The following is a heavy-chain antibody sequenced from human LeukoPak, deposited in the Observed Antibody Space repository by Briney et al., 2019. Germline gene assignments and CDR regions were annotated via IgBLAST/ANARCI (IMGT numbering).Heavy chain of an antibody. CDR3: ARELAYCGGDCLYYYYYGMDV. CDR2: IYHSGST. CDR1: GYSISSGYY. V-gene: IGHV4-38-2*02. J-gene: IGHJ6*02. D-gene: IGHD2-21*02. Sequence: PSETLSLTCTVSGYSISSGYYWGWIRQPPGKGLEWIGSIYHSGSTYYNPSLKSRVTISVDTSKNQFSLKLSSVTAADTAVYYCARELAYCGGDCLYYYYYGMDVWGQGTTVTVSS.